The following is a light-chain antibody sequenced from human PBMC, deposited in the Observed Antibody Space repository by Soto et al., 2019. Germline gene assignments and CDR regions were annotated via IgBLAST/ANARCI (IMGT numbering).Light chain of an antibody. V-gene: IGKV3-11*01. Sequence: EIVLTQSPATLSLSPGDGATLSCRASQTISKYLAWYQQKPGQAPRLLIYESSERASGVPSRFSGCVSGSDFTLTISSLEPEDFAFYYCQQRANGPWTFGQGTRVEI. CDR1: QTISKY. CDR3: QQRANGPWT. J-gene: IGKJ1*01. CDR2: ESS.